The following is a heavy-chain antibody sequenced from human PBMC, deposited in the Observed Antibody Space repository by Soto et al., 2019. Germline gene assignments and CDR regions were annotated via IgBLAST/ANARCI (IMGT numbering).Heavy chain of an antibody. J-gene: IGHJ4*02. CDR2: IKQDGSEK. Sequence: PGGSLRLSCAASGFTFSSYWMSWVRQAPGKGLEWVANIKQDGSEKYYVDSVKGRFTISRDNAKNSLYLQMNSLRAEDTAVYYCARDPEWELPGPLDYWGQGTLVTVSS. CDR3: ARDPEWELPGPLDY. V-gene: IGHV3-7*01. CDR1: GFTFSSYW. D-gene: IGHD1-26*01.